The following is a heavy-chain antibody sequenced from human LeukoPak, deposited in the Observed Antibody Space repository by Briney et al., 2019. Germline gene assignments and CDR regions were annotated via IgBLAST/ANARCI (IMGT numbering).Heavy chain of an antibody. CDR1: GGSISSGGYS. V-gene: IGHV4-30-2*01. CDR2: IYHSGST. J-gene: IGHJ6*02. Sequence: SETLSLTCAVSGGSISSGGYSWSWIRQPPGKGLEWIGYIYHSGSTYYNPSLKSRVTISVDRSKNQFSLKLSSVTAADTAVYYCTRGLYYYDSSGYYYGYYYYGMDVWGQGTTVTVSS. CDR3: TRGLYYYDSSGYYYGYYYYGMDV. D-gene: IGHD3-22*01.